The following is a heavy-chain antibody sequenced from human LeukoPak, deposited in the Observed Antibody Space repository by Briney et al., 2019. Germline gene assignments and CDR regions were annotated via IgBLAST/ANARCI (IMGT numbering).Heavy chain of an antibody. J-gene: IGHJ4*02. V-gene: IGHV4-61*02. CDR1: GGSISSGSYY. D-gene: IGHD2-21*01. CDR3: ARESSAAYCTSTTCLGFDS. CDR2: IYTSGST. Sequence: SETLSLTCTDSGGSISSGSYYWSWIRQPAGKGLEWIGRIYTSGSTNYNPSLKNRVTLSIDRSKNQFSLKLTSVTAADTAVYYCARESSAAYCTSTTCLGFDSWGQGTQVTV.